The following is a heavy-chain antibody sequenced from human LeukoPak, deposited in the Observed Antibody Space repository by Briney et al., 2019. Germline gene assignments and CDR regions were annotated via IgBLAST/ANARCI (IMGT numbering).Heavy chain of an antibody. CDR3: ARAVNPDCGGDCYTVNWFDP. D-gene: IGHD2-21*02. V-gene: IGHV1-8*01. Sequence: ASVKVSCKASGYTFTSYDINWVRQATGQGLEWMGWMNPNSGNTGYAQKFQGRVTMTRNTSISTAYMELSSLRSEDTALYHCARAVNPDCGGDCYTVNWFDPWGQGTLVTVSS. J-gene: IGHJ5*02. CDR2: MNPNSGNT. CDR1: GYTFTSYD.